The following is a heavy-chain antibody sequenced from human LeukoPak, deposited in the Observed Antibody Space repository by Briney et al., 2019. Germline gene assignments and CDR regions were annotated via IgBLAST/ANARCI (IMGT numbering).Heavy chain of an antibody. J-gene: IGHJ4*02. CDR2: IHYSGST. D-gene: IGHD5-18*01. Sequence: SETLSLTCTVSGGSISSSSYYWAWIRQPPGKGLEWIGSIHYSGSTYYNPSLQSRVTISIDTSKNQFSLKLRFVTAADTAVYYCARARHGYIYGYRPNELGHFFDYWGQGTLVTVSS. V-gene: IGHV4-39*07. CDR1: GGSISSSSYY. CDR3: ARARHGYIYGYRPNELGHFFDY.